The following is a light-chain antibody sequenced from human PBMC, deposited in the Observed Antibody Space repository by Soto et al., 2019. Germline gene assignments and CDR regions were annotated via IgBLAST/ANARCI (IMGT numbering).Light chain of an antibody. J-gene: IGKJ1*01. V-gene: IGKV3-20*01. CDR3: QQYGSSPPWT. CDR1: QSVSSSY. CDR2: GAS. Sequence: EIVLTQSPGTLSLSPGERDTLSCRASQSVSSSYLAWYQQKPGQAPRLLIYGASSRATGIPDRFSGSGSGTDFPLTISRLVPEDFAVYYCQQYGSSPPWTFGQGTKVEIK.